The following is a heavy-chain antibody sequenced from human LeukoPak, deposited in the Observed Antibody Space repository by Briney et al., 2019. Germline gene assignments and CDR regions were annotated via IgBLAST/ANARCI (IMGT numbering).Heavy chain of an antibody. CDR2: ISSSGAST. Sequence: GGSLRLSCAASGFTFSSYAMSWVRQAPGKGLEWVSAISSSGASTYYADSVKGRFTISRDNSKNTLYLQMNSLRAEDTAVYYCAQGLQEVSSWSYYYYYYGMDVWGQGTTVTVSS. CDR3: AQGLQEVSSWSYYYYYYGMDV. CDR1: GFTFSSYA. D-gene: IGHD6-13*01. J-gene: IGHJ6*02. V-gene: IGHV3-23*01.